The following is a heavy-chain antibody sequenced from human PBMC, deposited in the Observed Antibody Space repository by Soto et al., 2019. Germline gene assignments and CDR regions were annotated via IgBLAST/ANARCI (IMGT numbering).Heavy chain of an antibody. V-gene: IGHV4-39*01. CDR3: ARPGNYGSGSYLYYLDY. D-gene: IGHD3-10*01. Sequence: SETLSLTCTVSGDSISSGDYYWGWIRQPPGKGLEWIGSIYYSGSTYYNPSLKSRVTISVDTSKNQFSLKLSSETAADTAVYYCARPGNYGSGSYLYYLDYWGQGTLVTVSS. CDR1: GDSISSGDYY. CDR2: IYYSGST. J-gene: IGHJ4*02.